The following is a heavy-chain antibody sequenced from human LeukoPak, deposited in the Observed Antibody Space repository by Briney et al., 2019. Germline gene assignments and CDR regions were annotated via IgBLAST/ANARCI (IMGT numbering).Heavy chain of an antibody. CDR2: ISSSNTYI. D-gene: IGHD3-16*01. CDR1: GFTFSSYS. CDR3: ARDWGPPDAFDI. Sequence: GGSLRLSCTASGFTFSSYSLNWVRQAPGKGLEWVSSISSSNTYIYYADSVKGRFTVSRDNAKNSLYLQMNSLRAEDTAVYYCARDWGPPDAFDIWGQGTMVTVSS. J-gene: IGHJ3*02. V-gene: IGHV3-21*01.